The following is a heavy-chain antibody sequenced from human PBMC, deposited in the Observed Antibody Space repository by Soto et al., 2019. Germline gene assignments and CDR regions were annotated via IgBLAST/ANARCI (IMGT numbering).Heavy chain of an antibody. CDR1: GFTFSSHW. CDR3: ARDPNSGSYPPYYFDY. Sequence: GGSLRLSCAASGFTFSSHWMHWVRQAPGKGLVWVSDINLDGTDIRYADSVKGRFTISRDNAKNTVYLQMNSLRAEDTAVYYCARDPNSGSYPPYYFDYWGQGTLVTVSS. J-gene: IGHJ4*02. CDR2: INLDGTDI. V-gene: IGHV3-74*01. D-gene: IGHD1-26*01.